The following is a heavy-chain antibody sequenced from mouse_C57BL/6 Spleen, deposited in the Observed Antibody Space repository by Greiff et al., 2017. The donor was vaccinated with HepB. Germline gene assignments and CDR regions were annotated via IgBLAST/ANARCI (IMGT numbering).Heavy chain of an antibody. V-gene: IGHV1-77*01. Sequence: VQLQQSGAELVKPGASVKLSCKASGYTFTNYCINWVKQRPGQGLEWVGKISPGGGSTYYNEKFKGKATLTADKSTNTAYMQLSSLTSEDSAMYFCAREVDYGSGAFAYWGQGTLVTVSA. CDR2: ISPGGGST. CDR1: GYTFTNYC. CDR3: AREVDYGSGAFAY. D-gene: IGHD1-1*01. J-gene: IGHJ3*01.